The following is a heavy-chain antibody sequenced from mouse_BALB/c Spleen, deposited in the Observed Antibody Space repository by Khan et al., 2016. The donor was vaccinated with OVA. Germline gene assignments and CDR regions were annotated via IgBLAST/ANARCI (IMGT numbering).Heavy chain of an antibody. CDR2: INYSGST. J-gene: IGHJ3*01. Sequence: EVQLQESGPGLVKPSQSLSLTCTVTGYSVTSDYAWNWIQQFPGNKLEWMGYINYSGSTSYTPSLKSRISITRDTSKNQFFLQLSSVTTEDTATYYCARGRAYWGQGTLVTVSA. CDR3: ARGRAY. D-gene: IGHD3-3*01. V-gene: IGHV3-2*02. CDR1: GYSVTSDYA.